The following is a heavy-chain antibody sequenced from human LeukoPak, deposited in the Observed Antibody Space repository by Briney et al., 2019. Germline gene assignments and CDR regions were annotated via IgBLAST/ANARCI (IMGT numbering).Heavy chain of an antibody. D-gene: IGHD3-22*01. Sequence: ASETLSLTCTVSGGSISGYYWSWVRQSPEKGLESIGFIYSTGSTSYNPSLRSRVTISIDTSKNQFSLKLSSVTAADTAVYYCASGYYYRGDYWGQGTLVTVSS. J-gene: IGHJ4*02. V-gene: IGHV4-59*08. CDR2: IYSTGST. CDR3: ASGYYYRGDY. CDR1: GGSISGYY.